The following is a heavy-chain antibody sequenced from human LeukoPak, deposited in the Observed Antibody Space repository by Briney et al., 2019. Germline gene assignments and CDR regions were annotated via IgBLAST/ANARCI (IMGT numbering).Heavy chain of an antibody. CDR2: IYYSGST. V-gene: IGHV4-59*01. CDR3: ARATGEYSSSRPLDY. J-gene: IGHJ4*02. CDR1: GGSISSYF. D-gene: IGHD6-6*01. Sequence: SETLSLTCTVSGGSISSYFWSWLRQPPGKGLEWIGYIYYSGSTNYNPSLKSRVTISVDTSKNQLSLKLSSVTAADTAVYYCARATGEYSSSRPLDYWGQGTLVTVSS.